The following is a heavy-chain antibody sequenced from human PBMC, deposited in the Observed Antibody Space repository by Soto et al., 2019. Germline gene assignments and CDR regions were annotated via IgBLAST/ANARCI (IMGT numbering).Heavy chain of an antibody. CDR1: GGSFSGYY. J-gene: IGHJ4*02. D-gene: IGHD2-15*01. Sequence: QVQLQQWGAGLLKPSETLSLTCAVYGGSFSGYYWSWIRQPPGKGLEWIGEINHSGSTNYNPSLKSRVTISVDTSKNQFSLKLSSVTAAGTAVYYCATRFPQGAGGGVVVAAAIDYWGQGTLVTVSS. V-gene: IGHV4-34*01. CDR2: INHSGST. CDR3: ATRFPQGAGGGVVVAAAIDY.